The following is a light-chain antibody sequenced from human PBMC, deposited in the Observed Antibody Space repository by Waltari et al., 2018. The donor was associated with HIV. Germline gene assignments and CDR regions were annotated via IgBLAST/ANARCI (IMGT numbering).Light chain of an antibody. J-gene: IGLJ1*01. Sequence: QSVLTQPPSVSGAPGQRVTIPCTGSSPNIGAGFDVHWYQQLPGTAPNLLIYNNSNRPSGVPDRFSGSKSGTSASLAITGLQAEDEADYYCQSYDSSLSGSDVFGTGTKVTVL. V-gene: IGLV1-40*01. CDR3: QSYDSSLSGSDV. CDR1: SPNIGAGFD. CDR2: NNS.